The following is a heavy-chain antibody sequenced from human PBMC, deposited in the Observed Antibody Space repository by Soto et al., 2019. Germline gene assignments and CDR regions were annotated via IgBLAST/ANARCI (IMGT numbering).Heavy chain of an antibody. V-gene: IGHV3-73*01. Sequence: EVQLVESGGGLVQPGGSLKLSCAASGFIFSGSSVHWVRQASGKGLGWVGRILSKAANYATAYPASMKGRFTISRDDSENTAFLQMNSLKTEDTAVYYCIRGGSPYYYDYWGQGTLVAVSS. CDR2: ILSKAANYAT. CDR3: IRGGSPYYYDY. CDR1: GFIFSGSS. J-gene: IGHJ4*02.